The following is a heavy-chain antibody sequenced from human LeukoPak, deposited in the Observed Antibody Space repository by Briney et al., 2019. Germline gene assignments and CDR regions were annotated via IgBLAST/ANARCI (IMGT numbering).Heavy chain of an antibody. V-gene: IGHV1-46*01. Sequence: ASVKVSCKASGYTFTSYYMHWVRQAPGQGLEWMGIINPSGGSTSYAQKFQGRVTMTRDTSTGTVYMELSSLRSDDTAMYYCARGVSSRVGLRSYFDYWGQGTLVTVSS. CDR1: GYTFTSYY. CDR2: INPSGGST. J-gene: IGHJ4*02. CDR3: ARGVSSRVGLRSYFDY. D-gene: IGHD5-12*01.